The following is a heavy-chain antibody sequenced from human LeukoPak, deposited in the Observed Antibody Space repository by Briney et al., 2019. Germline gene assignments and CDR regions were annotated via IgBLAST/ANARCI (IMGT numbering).Heavy chain of an antibody. CDR1: GYSISSGYY. CDR2: IYHSGST. Sequence: PSEALSLTCTVSGYSISSGYYWGWIRQPPGKGLEWIGSIYHSGSTYYNPSLKSRVTISVDTSKNQFSLKLSSVTAADTAVYYCARDSSGWYFGYYYYYMDVWGKGTTVTVSS. D-gene: IGHD6-19*01. V-gene: IGHV4-38-2*02. CDR3: ARDSSGWYFGYYYYYMDV. J-gene: IGHJ6*03.